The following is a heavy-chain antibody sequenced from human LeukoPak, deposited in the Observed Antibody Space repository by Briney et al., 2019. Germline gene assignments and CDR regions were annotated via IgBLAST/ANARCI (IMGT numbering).Heavy chain of an antibody. CDR2: IIPIFGTA. Sequence: ASVKVSCKASGGTFSSYAISWVRQAPGQGLEWMGGIIPIFGTANYAQKFQGRVTITTDESTGTAYMELSSLRSEDTAVYCCARGPLGYCTNGVCYTEGFDYWGQGTLVTVSS. J-gene: IGHJ4*02. D-gene: IGHD2-8*01. CDR1: GGTFSSYA. V-gene: IGHV1-69*05. CDR3: ARGPLGYCTNGVCYTEGFDY.